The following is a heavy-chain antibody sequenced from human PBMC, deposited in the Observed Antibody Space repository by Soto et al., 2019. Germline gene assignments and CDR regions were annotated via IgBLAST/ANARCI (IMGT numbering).Heavy chain of an antibody. CDR3: ALYDNGDNGRAFDL. D-gene: IGHD4-17*01. J-gene: IGHJ5*02. V-gene: IGHV4-4*07. CDR2: IYTSGNT. CDR1: GGSISNYY. Sequence: PSETLSLTCTVSGGSISNYYWSWIRQPAGKGLEWIGRIYTSGNTNYNPSLKGRVTMSVDMSKNQFSLKLSSVAAADTAVYYCALYDNGDNGRAFDLWGQGTLVTVSS.